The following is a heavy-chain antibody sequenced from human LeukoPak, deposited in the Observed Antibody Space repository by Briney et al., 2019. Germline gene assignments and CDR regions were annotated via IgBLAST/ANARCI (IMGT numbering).Heavy chain of an antibody. D-gene: IGHD2-15*01. V-gene: IGHV3-7*01. Sequence: GGSLRLSCAASGFTFTSYWMSWVRQAPGKGLELVANIKQDRSEKYYVDSVKGRFTISRDNAKNSLYLQMNSLRAEDTAVYYCARDSQAYCSGGRCSMFDYWGQGNLVTVSS. CDR3: ARDSQAYCSGGRCSMFDY. CDR1: GFTFTSYW. CDR2: IKQDRSEK. J-gene: IGHJ4*02.